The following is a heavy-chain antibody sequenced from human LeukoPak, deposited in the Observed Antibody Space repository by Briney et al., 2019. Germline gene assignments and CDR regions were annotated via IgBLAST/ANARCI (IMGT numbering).Heavy chain of an antibody. CDR2: IWYDGSNK. Sequence: GRSLRLSCAASGFTFSSYGMHWVRQAPGKGLEWVAVIWYDGSNKYYADSVKGRFTISRDNSKNTLYLQMNSLGAEDTAVYYCARDRSYDSSGYYFGYYYYYGMDVWGQGTTVTVSS. V-gene: IGHV3-33*01. CDR1: GFTFSSYG. D-gene: IGHD3-22*01. J-gene: IGHJ6*02. CDR3: ARDRSYDSSGYYFGYYYYYGMDV.